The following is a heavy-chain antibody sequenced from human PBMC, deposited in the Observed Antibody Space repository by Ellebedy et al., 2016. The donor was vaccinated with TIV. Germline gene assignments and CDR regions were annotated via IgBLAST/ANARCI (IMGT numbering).Heavy chain of an antibody. CDR2: MYYSGST. V-gene: IGHV4-39*01. D-gene: IGHD6-19*01. CDR1: GGSISNTNYY. J-gene: IGHJ4*02. CDR3: ARWIVVAGGFDY. Sequence: MPSETLSLTCTASGGSISNTNYYWGWIRQPPGKGLEWIGSMYYSGSTYHNPSLKSRVTISVDTSKNQFSLKLISVTAADTAVYYCARWIVVAGGFDYWGQGTLVTVSS.